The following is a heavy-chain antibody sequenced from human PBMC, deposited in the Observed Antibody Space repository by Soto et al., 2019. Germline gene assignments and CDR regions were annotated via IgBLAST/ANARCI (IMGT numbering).Heavy chain of an antibody. D-gene: IGHD3-10*01. J-gene: IGHJ4*02. CDR2: ISGSGLST. Sequence: GGSLRLSCAASGFTFASYALNWVRQAPGKGLEWVSAISGSGLSTYYADSVKGRFTISRDNSKNTLYLQMNSLRAEDTAVYYCAKGTDMVRGVRPDYWGQGTLVTVSS. CDR1: GFTFASYA. V-gene: IGHV3-23*01. CDR3: AKGTDMVRGVRPDY.